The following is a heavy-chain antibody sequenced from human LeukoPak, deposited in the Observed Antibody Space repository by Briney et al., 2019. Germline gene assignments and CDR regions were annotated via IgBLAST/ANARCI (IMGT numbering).Heavy chain of an antibody. V-gene: IGHV3-30*04. D-gene: IGHD6-19*01. Sequence: GGSLRLSCAASGFTFSSYAMHWVRQAPGKGLEWVAVISYDGSNKYYADSVKGRFNISRDNSKNTLYLQMNSLRAEDTAVYYCAREGVWSDFDYWGQGTLVTVSS. J-gene: IGHJ4*02. CDR1: GFTFSSYA. CDR2: ISYDGSNK. CDR3: AREGVWSDFDY.